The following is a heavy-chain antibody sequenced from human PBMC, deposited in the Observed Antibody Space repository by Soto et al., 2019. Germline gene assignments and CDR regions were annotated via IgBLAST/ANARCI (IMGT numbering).Heavy chain of an antibody. J-gene: IGHJ4*02. CDR2: IIPIVGTA. Sequence: QVQLVQSGAEVKKPGSSVKVSCKASGGTFSSYAISWVRQAPGQGLEWMGGIIPIVGTANYAQKFQGRVTITADESTSTAYMELSSLRSEDTAVYYCARRGYYDFWSGYPYYFDYWGQGTLVTVSS. V-gene: IGHV1-69*12. CDR3: ARRGYYDFWSGYPYYFDY. D-gene: IGHD3-3*01. CDR1: GGTFSSYA.